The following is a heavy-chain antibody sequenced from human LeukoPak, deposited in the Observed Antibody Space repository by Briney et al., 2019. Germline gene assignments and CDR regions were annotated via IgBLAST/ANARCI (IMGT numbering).Heavy chain of an antibody. D-gene: IGHD1-26*01. V-gene: IGHV4-31*03. CDR3: ARRKSVQVGATTYVIGYFQH. Sequence: PSETLSLTCTVSGGSISSGGYYWSWIRQHPGKGLEWIGYIYYSGSTYYNPSLKSRVTISVDTSKNQFSLKLSSVTAADTAVYYCARRKSVQVGATTYVIGYFQHWGQGTLVTVSS. CDR2: IYYSGST. J-gene: IGHJ1*01. CDR1: GGSISSGGYY.